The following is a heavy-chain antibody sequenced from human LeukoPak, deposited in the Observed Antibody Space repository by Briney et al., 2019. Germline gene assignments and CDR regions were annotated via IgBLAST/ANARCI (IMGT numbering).Heavy chain of an antibody. CDR1: GDSVSSNSAA. D-gene: IGHD3-9*01. J-gene: IGHJ3*02. CDR2: TYYRSKWYN. CDR3: ARDQMGYYDILTGYYILDAAFDI. Sequence: SQTLSLTCAISGDSVSSNSAAWNWIRQSPSRGLEWLGRTYYRSKWYNDHAVSVKSRITINPDTSKNQFSLQLNSVTPEDTAVYYCARDQMGYYDILTGYYILDAAFDIWGQGTMVTVSS. V-gene: IGHV6-1*01.